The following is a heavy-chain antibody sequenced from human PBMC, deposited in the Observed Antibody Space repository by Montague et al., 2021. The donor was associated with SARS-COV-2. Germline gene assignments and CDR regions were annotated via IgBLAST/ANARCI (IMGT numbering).Heavy chain of an antibody. V-gene: IGHV4-39*01. CDR2: IYYSGST. J-gene: IGHJ3*02. CDR1: GGSISSSSYY. Sequence: SETLSLTCTVSGGSISSSSYYWGWIRQPPGKGLEWIWSIYYSGSTYYNPSLKSRVTISVDTSKNQFSLKLSSVTAADTAVYYCASPTYYYDSSGSDAFDIWGQGTMVTVSS. D-gene: IGHD3-22*01. CDR3: ASPTYYYDSSGSDAFDI.